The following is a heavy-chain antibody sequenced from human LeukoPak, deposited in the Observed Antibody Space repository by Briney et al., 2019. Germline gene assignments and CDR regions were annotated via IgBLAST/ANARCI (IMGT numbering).Heavy chain of an antibody. V-gene: IGHV3-23*01. CDR2: ISTTGGST. D-gene: IGHD3-9*01. J-gene: IGHJ3*02. Sequence: GGSLRLSCAASGFTFSSYAMSWVRQDPGKGLEWVSTISTTGGSTRYAESVKGRFTISRDNSMNTLYLQMNSLRAEDTAVYYCAKDRIVRYFDLDVFDIWGQGTMVTVSS. CDR3: AKDRIVRYFDLDVFDI. CDR1: GFTFSSYA.